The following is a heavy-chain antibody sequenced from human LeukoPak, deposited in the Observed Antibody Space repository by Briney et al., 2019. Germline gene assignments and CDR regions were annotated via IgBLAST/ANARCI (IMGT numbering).Heavy chain of an antibody. J-gene: IGHJ5*02. Sequence: PSETLSLTCAVSGGSISSSNWWSWVRQPPGKGLEWIGEIYHSGSTNYNPSLKSRVTISVDKSKNQFSLKLSSVTAADTAVYYCAREVSDILTGYYGNWFDPWGQGTLVTVSS. D-gene: IGHD3-9*01. CDR1: GGSISSSNW. CDR3: AREVSDILTGYYGNWFDP. V-gene: IGHV4-4*02. CDR2: IYHSGST.